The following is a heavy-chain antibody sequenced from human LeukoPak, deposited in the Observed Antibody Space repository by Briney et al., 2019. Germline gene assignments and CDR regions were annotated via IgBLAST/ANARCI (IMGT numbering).Heavy chain of an antibody. J-gene: IGHJ5*02. CDR2: IYHSGST. Sequence: SETLSLTCAVSGGSISSSNWWSWVRQPPGKGLEWIGEIYHSGSTNYNPSLKSRVIISVDKSKNQFSLKLSSVTAADTAVYYCARDGVVAINWFDPWGQGTLVTVSS. D-gene: IGHD3-22*01. CDR1: GGSISSSNW. V-gene: IGHV4-4*02. CDR3: ARDGVVAINWFDP.